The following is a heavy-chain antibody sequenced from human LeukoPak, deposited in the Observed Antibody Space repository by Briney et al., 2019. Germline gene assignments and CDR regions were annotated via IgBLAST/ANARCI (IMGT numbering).Heavy chain of an antibody. CDR3: ARDYPLVKITYGYYYGSGSHTSSFDY. D-gene: IGHD3-10*01. CDR1: GGSISSSSYY. J-gene: IGHJ4*02. Sequence: SETLSLTCTVSGGSISSSSYYWGWIRQPPGKGLEWIGSIYYSGSTYYNPSLKSRVTISVDTSKNQFSLKLSSVTAADTAVYYCARDYPLVKITYGYYYGSGSHTSSFDYWGQGTLVTVSS. CDR2: IYYSGST. V-gene: IGHV4-39*07.